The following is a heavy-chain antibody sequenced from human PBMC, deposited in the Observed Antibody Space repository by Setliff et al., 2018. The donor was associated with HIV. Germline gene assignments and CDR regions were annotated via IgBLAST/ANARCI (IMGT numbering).Heavy chain of an antibody. J-gene: IGHJ4*02. D-gene: IGHD2-21*02. Sequence: QPGGSLRLSCAASGFTFSNYWMYWVRQAPGKGLVWVSRIDTDGNARDYADSVKGRFSISRDNAKNTVYLQINSLRTEDTAVYYCATLADGSDFYLDYWGQGTLVTVSS. V-gene: IGHV3-74*01. CDR1: GFTFSNYW. CDR3: ATLADGSDFYLDY. CDR2: IDTDGNAR.